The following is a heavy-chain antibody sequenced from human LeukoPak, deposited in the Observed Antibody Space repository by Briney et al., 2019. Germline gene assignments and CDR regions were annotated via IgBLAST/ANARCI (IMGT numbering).Heavy chain of an antibody. CDR3: ARAHSGWYFPRQNYYYMDV. CDR2: INPSGGST. D-gene: IGHD6-19*01. V-gene: IGHV1-46*01. J-gene: IGHJ6*03. CDR1: GYTFTSYY. Sequence: ASVKVSCKASGYTFTSYYMHWVRQAPGQGLEWMGIINPSGGSTSYAQKFQGRVTMTRDMSTSTVYMELSSLRSEDTAVYYCARAHSGWYFPRQNYYYMDVWGKGTTVTISS.